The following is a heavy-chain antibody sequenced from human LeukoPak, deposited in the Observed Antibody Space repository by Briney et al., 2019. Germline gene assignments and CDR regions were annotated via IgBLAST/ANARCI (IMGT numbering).Heavy chain of an antibody. Sequence: SETLSLTCAVSGGSISSSNWWSWVRQPPGKGLEWIGEIYHSGSTNYNPSLKSRVTISVDKSKNQFSLKLSSVTAADTAVYYCARRGNPYGSGSYQRAFDIWGQGTMVTVSS. J-gene: IGHJ3*02. CDR3: ARRGNPYGSGSYQRAFDI. D-gene: IGHD3-10*01. CDR1: GGSISSSNW. V-gene: IGHV4-4*02. CDR2: IYHSGST.